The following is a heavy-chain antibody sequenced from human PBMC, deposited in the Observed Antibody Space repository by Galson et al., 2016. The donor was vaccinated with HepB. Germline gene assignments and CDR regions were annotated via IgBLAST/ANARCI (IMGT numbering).Heavy chain of an antibody. CDR2: ISYDGSNK. V-gene: IGHV3-30*18. J-gene: IGHJ6*02. CDR3: AKDRTGGYSYGNRYYFYGMDV. Sequence: SLRLSCAASGFTFSYYGMHWVRQAPGKGLDWVTVISYDGSNKYYADSVKGRFIISRDNSKNTLYLQMNSLRAEDTAVYYCAKDRTGGYSYGNRYYFYGMDVWGQGPTVSVSS. D-gene: IGHD5-18*01. CDR1: GFTFSYYG.